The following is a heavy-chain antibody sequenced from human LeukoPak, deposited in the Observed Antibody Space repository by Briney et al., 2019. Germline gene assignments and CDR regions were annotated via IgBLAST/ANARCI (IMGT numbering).Heavy chain of an antibody. V-gene: IGHV3-21*01. CDR2: ISSSSSYI. CDR1: GFTFSSYS. Sequence: GGSLRLSCAASGFTFSSYSMNWVRQAPGKGLEWVSSISSSSSYIYYADLVKGRFTISRDNAKNSLYLQMNSLRAEDTAVYYCARDKGNWEHYWGQGTLVTVSS. CDR3: ARDKGNWEHY. D-gene: IGHD7-27*01. J-gene: IGHJ4*02.